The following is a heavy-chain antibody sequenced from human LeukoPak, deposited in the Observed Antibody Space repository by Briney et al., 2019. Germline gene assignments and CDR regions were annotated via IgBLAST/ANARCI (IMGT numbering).Heavy chain of an antibody. CDR1: GFTFSNAW. D-gene: IGHD3-22*01. Sequence: GGSLRLSCAASGFTFSNAWMSWVRQAPGKGLEWVANIRQDGSEKYYVDSVKGRFTISRDNAKNSLYLQMNSLRAEDTAVYYCARNSYDNSGDYDIVDAFDIWGQGTMVTVSS. CDR2: IRQDGSEK. V-gene: IGHV3-7*01. J-gene: IGHJ3*02. CDR3: ARNSYDNSGDYDIVDAFDI.